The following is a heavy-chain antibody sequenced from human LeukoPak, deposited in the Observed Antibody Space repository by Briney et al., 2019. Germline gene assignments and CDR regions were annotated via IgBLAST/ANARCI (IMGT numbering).Heavy chain of an antibody. CDR3: ARDSSMRLLELREYYYYYMDV. V-gene: IGHV1-24*01. D-gene: IGHD1-7*01. CDR2: FDPEDGET. CDR1: GYTLTELS. Sequence: GASVKVSCKVSGYTLTELSMHWVRQAPGKGLEWMGGFDPEDGETIYAQKFQGRVTITADESTSTAYMELSSLRSEDTAVYYCARDSSMRLLELREYYYYYMDVWGKGTTVTVSS. J-gene: IGHJ6*03.